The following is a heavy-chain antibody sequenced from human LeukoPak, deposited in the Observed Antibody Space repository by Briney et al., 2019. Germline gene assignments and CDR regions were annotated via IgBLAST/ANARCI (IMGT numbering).Heavy chain of an antibody. D-gene: IGHD2-21*02. CDR1: GFTFDDYA. CDR2: ISGDGGST. J-gene: IGHJ5*02. V-gene: IGHV3-43*02. CDR3: AKDIDYCGGDCYSANWFDP. Sequence: GGSLRLSCAASGFTFDDYAMHWIRQAPGKGLEWVSLISGDGGSTYYADSVKGRFTISRDNSKNSLYLQMNSPRTEDTALYYCAKDIDYCGGDCYSANWFDPWGQGTLVTVSS.